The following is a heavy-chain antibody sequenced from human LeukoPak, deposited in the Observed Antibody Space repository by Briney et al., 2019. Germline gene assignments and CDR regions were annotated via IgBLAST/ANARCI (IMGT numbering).Heavy chain of an antibody. J-gene: IGHJ6*02. D-gene: IGHD2-21*02. Sequence: GGSLKLSCAASGFTFSGSAMHWVRQASGKGLEWVGRIRSKANSYATAYAASVKGRFTISRDDSKNTAYLQMNSLKTEDTAVYYCTRVGTYCGGDCYTRPYYYYGMDVWGQGTTVTVSS. CDR2: IRSKANSYAT. CDR3: TRVGTYCGGDCYTRPYYYYGMDV. V-gene: IGHV3-73*01. CDR1: GFTFSGSA.